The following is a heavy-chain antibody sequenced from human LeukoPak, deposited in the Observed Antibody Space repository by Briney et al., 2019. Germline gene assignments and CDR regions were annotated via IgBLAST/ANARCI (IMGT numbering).Heavy chain of an antibody. V-gene: IGHV4-39*01. D-gene: IGHD4-23*01. CDR2: IFYSGIA. CDR1: GVSISSTTYY. Sequence: PSETLSLTCNVSGVSISSTTYYWGWIRQPPGKGLEWIGSIFYSGIAYYNPSLKSRLAIPLDTSKNQFSLRLTSVTAADTGVYFCARIGHGANSHLKWYFDLWGRGTLVTVSS. J-gene: IGHJ2*01. CDR3: ARIGHGANSHLKWYFDL.